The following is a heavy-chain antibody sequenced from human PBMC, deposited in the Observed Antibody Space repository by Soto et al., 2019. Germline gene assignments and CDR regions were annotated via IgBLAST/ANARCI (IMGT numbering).Heavy chain of an antibody. Sequence: PSETLSLTCTVSGGSISSGDYYWSWIRQPPGKGLEWIGYIYYSGSTYYNPSLKSRVTISVDTSKNQFSLKLSSVTAADTAVYYCARVGSGSSWYQTVYFDSWGQGTLVTVSS. V-gene: IGHV4-30-4*01. J-gene: IGHJ4*02. CDR3: ARVGSGSSWYQTVYFDS. CDR2: IYYSGST. D-gene: IGHD6-13*01. CDR1: GGSISSGDYY.